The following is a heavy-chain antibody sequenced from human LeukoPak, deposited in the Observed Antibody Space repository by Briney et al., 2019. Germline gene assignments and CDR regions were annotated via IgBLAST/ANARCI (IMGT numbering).Heavy chain of an antibody. CDR1: GYTFTNYG. J-gene: IGHJ5*02. CDR3: ARDLGSSWFGTKFDP. D-gene: IGHD6-13*01. Sequence: ASVKVSCKASGYTFTNYGMNWVRQAPGQGLEWMGWINTNTGNPTYAQGLTGRFVFSLDTSVSTAYLQISSLKAEDTAVYFCARDLGSSWFGTKFDPWGQGTLVTVSS. V-gene: IGHV7-4-1*02. CDR2: INTNTGNP.